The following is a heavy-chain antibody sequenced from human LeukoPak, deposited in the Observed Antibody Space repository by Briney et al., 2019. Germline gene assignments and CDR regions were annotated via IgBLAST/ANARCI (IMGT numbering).Heavy chain of an antibody. J-gene: IGHJ4*02. V-gene: IGHV3-74*01. Sequence: GGSLRLSCAATGFTFSSYWMHWVRQAPGKGLVCVSRINSDGSSTSYADSVKGRFTISRDNAKNTLYLQMNSLRAEDTAVYYCARDAVVPAAFPDYWGQGTLVTVSS. CDR2: INSDGSST. CDR3: ARDAVVPAAFPDY. D-gene: IGHD2-2*01. CDR1: GFTFSSYW.